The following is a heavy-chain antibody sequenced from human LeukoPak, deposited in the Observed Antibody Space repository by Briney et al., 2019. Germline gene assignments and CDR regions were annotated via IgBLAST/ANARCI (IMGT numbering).Heavy chain of an antibody. CDR1: GFTVSSNY. J-gene: IGHJ4*02. V-gene: IGHV3-66*04. CDR3: ARRRYSSSWYGTDY. CDR2: IYGGGAT. D-gene: IGHD6-13*01. Sequence: AGGSLRLSCAASGFTVSSNYMSWVRQAPGKGLEWVSIIYGGGATYYADSVKGRFTISRDNSKNTLYLQMDSLRAEDTAVYYCARRRYSSSWYGTDYWGQGTQVTVSS.